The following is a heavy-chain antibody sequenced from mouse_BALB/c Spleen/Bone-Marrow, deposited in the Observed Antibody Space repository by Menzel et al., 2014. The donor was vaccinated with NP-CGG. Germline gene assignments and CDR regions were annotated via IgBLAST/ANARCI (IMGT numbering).Heavy chain of an antibody. CDR1: GYSITSDYA. V-gene: IGHV3-2*02. Sequence: DVKLQESGPGLVKPSQSLSLTCTVTGYSITSDYAWNWIRQFPGNKLEWMGYMSSSGSTSYRPSLKSRISITRDTSQNQFFLQLNSVTAEDTGTYYCARDYYGSSYFDYWGQGTTLTVSS. CDR3: ARDYYGSSYFDY. D-gene: IGHD1-1*01. J-gene: IGHJ2*01. CDR2: MSSSGST.